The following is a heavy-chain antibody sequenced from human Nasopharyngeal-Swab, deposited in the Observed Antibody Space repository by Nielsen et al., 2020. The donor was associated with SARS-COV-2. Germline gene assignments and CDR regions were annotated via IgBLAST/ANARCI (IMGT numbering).Heavy chain of an antibody. CDR3: LMTTVTTLDY. CDR2: IYTSGST. D-gene: IGHD4-17*01. V-gene: IGHV4-61*02. J-gene: IGHJ4*02. CDR1: GDSISSGSYY. Sequence: SETLSLTCTVSGDSISSGSYYWSWIRQPAGKGLEWIGRIYTSGSTNYNPSLKSRVTISVDTSKNQFSLKLSSVTAADTAVYYCLMTTVTTLDYWGQGTLVTVSS.